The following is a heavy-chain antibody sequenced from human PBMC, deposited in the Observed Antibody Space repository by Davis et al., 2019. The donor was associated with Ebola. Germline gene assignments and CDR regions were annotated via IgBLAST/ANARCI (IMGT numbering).Heavy chain of an antibody. CDR1: GFTFSSYA. CDR2: IYSGGST. D-gene: IGHD6-13*01. CDR3: ARGGRSWPY. Sequence: GESLKISCAASGFTFSSYAMTWVRQAPGKGLEWVSVIYSGGSTYYADSVKGRFTISRHNSKNTLYLQMNSLRAEDTAVYYCARGGRSWPYWGQGTLVTVSS. J-gene: IGHJ4*02. V-gene: IGHV3-53*01.